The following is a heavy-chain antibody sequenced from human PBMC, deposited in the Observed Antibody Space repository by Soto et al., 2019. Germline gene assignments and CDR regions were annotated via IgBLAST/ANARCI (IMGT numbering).Heavy chain of an antibody. D-gene: IGHD3-22*01. Sequence: GASLKVSCKASGYTFTSYGISWVRQAPRQGLEWMGWISAYNGNTNYAQKLQGRVTMTTDTSTSTAYMELRSLRSDDTAVYYCARGYYDSSGYLVDYWGQGTLVTVSS. CDR3: ARGYYDSSGYLVDY. CDR2: ISAYNGNT. J-gene: IGHJ4*02. CDR1: GYTFTSYG. V-gene: IGHV1-18*01.